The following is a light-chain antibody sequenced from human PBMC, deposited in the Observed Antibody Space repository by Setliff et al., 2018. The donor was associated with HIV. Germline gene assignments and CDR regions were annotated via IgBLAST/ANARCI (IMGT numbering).Light chain of an antibody. CDR2: QAT. CDR1: GSDIGRYNL. V-gene: IGLV2-23*01. CDR3: CSNTGSNTYV. J-gene: IGLJ1*01. Sequence: QSVLTQPASVSGSPGQSITISCTGTGSDIGRYNLVSWYQQYPGKAPKLMIYQATKRPSGVSNRFSGSKSGNTASLTISGLQAEDEADYYCCSNTGSNTYVFGSGTKVTV.